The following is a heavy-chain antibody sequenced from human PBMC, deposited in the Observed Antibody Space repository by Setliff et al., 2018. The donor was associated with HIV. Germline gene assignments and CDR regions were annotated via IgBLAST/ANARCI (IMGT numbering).Heavy chain of an antibody. CDR3: VHTRGVSTGYYYNDAFDI. CDR2: IYWDDDK. CDR1: GFSVSSNGVG. V-gene: IGHV2-5*02. D-gene: IGHD3-22*01. Sequence: SGPTLVNPTQTLTLTCTLSGFSVSSNGVGVGWIRQPPGKALEWLALIYWDDDKRYSPSLRSRLTITRDTSRNQVVLTMTNMDPVDTATYYCVHTRGVSTGYYYNDAFDIWGQGTMVTVS. J-gene: IGHJ3*02.